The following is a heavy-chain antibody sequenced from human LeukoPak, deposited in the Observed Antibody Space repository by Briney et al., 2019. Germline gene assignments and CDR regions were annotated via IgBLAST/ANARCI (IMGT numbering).Heavy chain of an antibody. CDR2: TYYRSKWYN. V-gene: IGHV6-1*01. Sequence: SQTLSLTCAISGDSVSSNSAAWNWIRQSPSRGLEWLGRTYYRSKWYNDYAVSVESRRTINPDTSKNQFSLQLNSVTPEDTAVYYCARERTPYSSSRFFDYWGQGTLVTVSS. CDR3: ARERTPYSSSRFFDY. J-gene: IGHJ4*02. D-gene: IGHD6-13*01. CDR1: GDSVSSNSAA.